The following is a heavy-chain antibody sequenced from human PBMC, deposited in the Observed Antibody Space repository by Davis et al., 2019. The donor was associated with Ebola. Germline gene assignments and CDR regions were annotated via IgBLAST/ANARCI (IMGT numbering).Heavy chain of an antibody. V-gene: IGHV4-39*01. CDR2: IYYSGST. Sequence: PSETLSLTCTVSGGSISSYYWGWIRQPPGKGLEWIGSIYYSGSTYYNPSLKSRVTISVDTSKNQFSLKLSSVTAADTAVYYCARQSSGWYGDYWGQGTLVTVSS. CDR1: GGSISSYY. J-gene: IGHJ4*02. D-gene: IGHD6-19*01. CDR3: ARQSSGWYGDY.